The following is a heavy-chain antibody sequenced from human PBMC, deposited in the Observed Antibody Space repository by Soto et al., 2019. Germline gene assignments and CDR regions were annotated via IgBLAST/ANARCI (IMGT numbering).Heavy chain of an antibody. CDR3: ATVPCTNGLCYPSIDP. J-gene: IGHJ5*02. D-gene: IGHD2-8*01. CDR2: INPNSGGT. Sequence: ASVKVSCKASGYTFTGYYMHWVRQAPGQGLEWMGWINPNSGGTNYAQKFQGWVTMTRDTSISTAYMELSRLRSEDTAVYYCATVPCTNGLCYPSIDPWGQGTLVTVSS. CDR1: GYTFTGYY. V-gene: IGHV1-2*04.